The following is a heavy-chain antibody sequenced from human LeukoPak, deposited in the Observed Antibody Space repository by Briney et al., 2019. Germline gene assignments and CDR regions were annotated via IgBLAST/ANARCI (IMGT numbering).Heavy chain of an antibody. CDR2: IYYDESNK. D-gene: IGHD4-23*01. J-gene: IGHJ4*02. CDR3: VRMGGDNGGKTLEN. V-gene: IGHV3-33*01. Sequence: GGSLTLACAASGCTFSSYGMHWVRQAPGKGLDWVAMIYYDESNKYYADSVRGRFTISRDNSRNTVYLQMNSLRVEDTAVYFCVRMGGDNGGKTLENWGQGTLVIVSS. CDR1: GCTFSSYG.